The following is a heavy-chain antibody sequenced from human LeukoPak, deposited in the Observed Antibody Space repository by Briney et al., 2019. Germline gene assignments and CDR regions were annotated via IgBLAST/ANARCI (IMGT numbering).Heavy chain of an antibody. CDR2: ISYDGSNK. Sequence: GGSLRLSCAASGFTFSSYAMHWVRQAPGKGLKWVAVISYDGSNKYYADSVKGRFTISRDNSKNTLYLQMNSLRAEDTAVYYCARSGYSSGWYPMYPLMDYWGQGTLVTVSS. CDR3: ARSGYSSGWYPMYPLMDY. J-gene: IGHJ4*02. D-gene: IGHD6-19*01. CDR1: GFTFSSYA. V-gene: IGHV3-30-3*01.